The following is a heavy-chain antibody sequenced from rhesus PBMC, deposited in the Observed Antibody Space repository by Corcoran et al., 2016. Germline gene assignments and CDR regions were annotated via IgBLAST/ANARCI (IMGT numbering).Heavy chain of an antibody. CDR2: INTGGGST. Sequence: EVQLVESGGGLVQPGGSLRLSCTGSGFTFSSYYMYWVRQAPGKGLEVVSSINTGGGSTWYTDSVKCRFTYSKENAKNTLYLQMDSLRAEDTAVYYCAKDMPHYNIFSWGQGVVVTVSS. J-gene: IGHJ6*01. V-gene: IGHV3-8*01. CDR1: GFTFSSYY. CDR3: AKDMPHYNIFS. D-gene: IGHD3-3*01.